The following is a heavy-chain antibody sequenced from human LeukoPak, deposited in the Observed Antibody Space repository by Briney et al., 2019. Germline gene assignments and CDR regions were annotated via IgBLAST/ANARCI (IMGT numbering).Heavy chain of an antibody. V-gene: IGHV3-48*03. CDR3: ASLYSGYDSRWFDP. CDR2: ISSSGSSGRSTK. J-gene: IGHJ5*02. CDR1: GFSLSSYE. D-gene: IGHD5-12*01. Sequence: PGGSLRLSCAASGFSLSSYETHWVRQAPGKGLEWVSYISSSGSSGRSTKYYADSVKGRFTISRDNSKNTLYLQMNSLRAEDTAVYYCASLYSGYDSRWFDPWGQGTLVTVSS.